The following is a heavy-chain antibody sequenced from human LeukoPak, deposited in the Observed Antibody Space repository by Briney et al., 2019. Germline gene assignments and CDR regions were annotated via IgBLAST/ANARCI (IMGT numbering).Heavy chain of an antibody. J-gene: IGHJ4*02. V-gene: IGHV3-30*03. CDR2: ISYDGTDK. D-gene: IGHD1-26*01. Sequence: GGSLRLSCAASGFTFTSYGMHWVRQAPGEGLEWVAVISYDGTDKYYADSVKGRFTISRDNSKNTLFLQMYSLRAEDTAVYYCGSGTYLYYFDYWGQGTLVTVSS. CDR3: GSGTYLYYFDY. CDR1: GFTFTSYG.